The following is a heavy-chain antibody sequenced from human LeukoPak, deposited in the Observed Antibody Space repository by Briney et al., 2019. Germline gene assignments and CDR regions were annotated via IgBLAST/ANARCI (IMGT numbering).Heavy chain of an antibody. V-gene: IGHV4-34*01. CDR1: GGSFSGYY. Sequence: SETLSLTCAVYGGSFSGYYWSWIRQPPGKGLEWIGEINHSGSTNYNPSLKSRVTISVDTSKNQFSLKLSSVTAAGTAVYYCARGHPGRIWGQGTLVTVSS. CDR3: ARGHPGRI. CDR2: INHSGST. D-gene: IGHD2/OR15-2a*01. J-gene: IGHJ4*02.